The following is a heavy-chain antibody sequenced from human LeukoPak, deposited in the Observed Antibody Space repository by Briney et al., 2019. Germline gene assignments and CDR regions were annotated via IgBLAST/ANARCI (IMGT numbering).Heavy chain of an antibody. CDR2: IYSGGST. D-gene: IGHD6-19*01. J-gene: IGHJ4*02. CDR1: GFTVSSNY. CDR3: SASNIAVAGTFDY. Sequence: GGSLRLSCAASGFTVSSNYMSWVRQAPGKGLEWVSVIYSGGSTYYADSVKGRFTIPRDNSKNTLYLQMNSLRAEDTAVYYCSASNIAVAGTFDYWGQRTLVTVSS. V-gene: IGHV3-53*01.